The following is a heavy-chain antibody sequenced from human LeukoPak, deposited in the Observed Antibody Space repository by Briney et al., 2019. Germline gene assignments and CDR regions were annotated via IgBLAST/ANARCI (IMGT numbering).Heavy chain of an antibody. CDR1: GFTFDDYA. V-gene: IGHV3-9*01. Sequence: GGSLRLSCAASGFTFDDYAMHWVRQAPGKGLEWVSGISWNSGSIGYADSVKGRFTISRDNAKNSLYLQMNSLRAEDTALYYCATLGSPKNDAFDIWGQGTMVTVSS. D-gene: IGHD3-16*01. J-gene: IGHJ3*02. CDR3: ATLGSPKNDAFDI. CDR2: ISWNSGSI.